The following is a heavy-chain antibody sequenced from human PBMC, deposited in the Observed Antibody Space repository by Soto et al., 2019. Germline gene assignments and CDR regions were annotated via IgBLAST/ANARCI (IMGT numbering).Heavy chain of an antibody. CDR2: NYYSGIT. CDR3: ARGSSIAGLYYGMDV. V-gene: IGHV4-31*03. J-gene: IGHJ6*02. Sequence: QVQLQESGPGLVKPSQTLSLTCTVSGGSISSGGYYWTWIRQHPGKGLEWIGYNYYSGITYYNPSLKVRVPISLDTSKNQFSLKLSPVTAADTAVYYCARGSSIAGLYYGMDVWGQGTTVTVSS. CDR1: GGSISSGGYY. D-gene: IGHD6-6*01.